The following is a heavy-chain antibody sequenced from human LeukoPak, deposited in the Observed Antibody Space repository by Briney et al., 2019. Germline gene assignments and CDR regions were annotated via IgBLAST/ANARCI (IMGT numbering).Heavy chain of an antibody. D-gene: IGHD5-24*01. CDR1: GGTFSSYA. J-gene: IGHJ4*02. V-gene: IGHV1-69*13. Sequence: SVKVSCKASGGTFSSYAISWVRQAPGQGLEWMVGIIPIFGTANYAQKFQGRVTITADESTSTAYMELSSLRSEDTAVYYCAREAGEMATTPLDYWGQGTLVTVSS. CDR2: IIPIFGTA. CDR3: AREAGEMATTPLDY.